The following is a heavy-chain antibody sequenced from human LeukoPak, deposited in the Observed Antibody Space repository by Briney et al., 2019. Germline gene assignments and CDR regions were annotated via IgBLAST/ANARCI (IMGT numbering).Heavy chain of an antibody. J-gene: IGHJ5*02. CDR2: IWYGGSNK. V-gene: IGHV3-33*08. Sequence: GRSLRLSCAASGFTFSSYGMHWVRQAPGKGLEWVAVIWYGGSNKYYADSVKGRFTISRDNSKNTLYLQMNSLRAEDTAVYYCARARKNDYGDYFDPWGQGTLVTVSS. D-gene: IGHD4-17*01. CDR3: ARARKNDYGDYFDP. CDR1: GFTFSSYG.